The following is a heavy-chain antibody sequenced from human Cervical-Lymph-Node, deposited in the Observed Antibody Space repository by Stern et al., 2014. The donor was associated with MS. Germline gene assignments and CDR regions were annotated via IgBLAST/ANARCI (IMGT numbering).Heavy chain of an antibody. V-gene: IGHV1-69*06. Sequence: VQLVESGAEVKKPGSSVKVSCKASVGTLINLAISWVPQAPGQGLEWMGGISPIFNKADYAQKFQVRVTITADKSTNTVYMEVSSLRPEDTAVYYCAKDPPLGVLLEGGYKYFDVDVWGQGTTVTVSS. CDR1: VGTLINLA. D-gene: IGHD3-3*01. CDR2: ISPIFNKA. J-gene: IGHJ6*02. CDR3: AKDPPLGVLLEGGYKYFDVDV.